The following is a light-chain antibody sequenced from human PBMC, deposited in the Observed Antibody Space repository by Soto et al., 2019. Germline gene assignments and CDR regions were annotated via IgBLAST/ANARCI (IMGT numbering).Light chain of an antibody. V-gene: IGKV3-15*01. CDR2: GAS. CDR1: LNVATN. Sequence: TVMTQSPATLSMSPGDRVALSCRASLNVATNMAWYQQQPGQAPRLLIYGASIRAAGVPARFTGSGSGTEFTLTINNLQSEDFAVYYCHQYNTGLRTFGRGTRVEV. CDR3: HQYNTGLRT. J-gene: IGKJ1*01.